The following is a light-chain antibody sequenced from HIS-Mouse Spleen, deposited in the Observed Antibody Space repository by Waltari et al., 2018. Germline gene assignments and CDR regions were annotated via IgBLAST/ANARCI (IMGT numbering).Light chain of an antibody. CDR2: DVS. Sequence: QSALTQPASVSGSPGQSITISCTGTSSEVGGYNYASWYQQHPAKAPKLMIYDVSNRPSGVSNRFSGSKSGNTASLTISGLQAEDEADYYCSSYTSSSTRVFGGGTKLTVL. V-gene: IGLV2-14*03. CDR3: SSYTSSSTRV. CDR1: SSEVGGYNY. J-gene: IGLJ3*02.